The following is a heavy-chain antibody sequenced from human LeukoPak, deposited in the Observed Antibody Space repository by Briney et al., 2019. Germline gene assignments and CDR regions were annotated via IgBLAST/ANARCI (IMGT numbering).Heavy chain of an antibody. D-gene: IGHD2-2*01. J-gene: IGHJ5*02. CDR1: GGSFSGYY. CDR2: INHSGST. CDR3: ARASSPYQLLPGGWFDP. V-gene: IGHV4-34*01. Sequence: SETLCLTCAVYGGSFSGYYWSWIRQPPGKGLEWIGEINHSGSTNYNPSLKSRVTISVDTSKNQFSLKLSSVTAADTAVYYCARASSPYQLLPGGWFDPWGQGTLVTVSS.